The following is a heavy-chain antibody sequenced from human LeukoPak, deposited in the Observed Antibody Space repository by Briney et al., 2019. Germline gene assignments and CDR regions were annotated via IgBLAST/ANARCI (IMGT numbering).Heavy chain of an antibody. Sequence: ASVKVSCKASGYTFTSYGISWVRQAPGQGLEWMGWISAYNGNTNNAQKLQGRVTMTTDTSTSTAYMELRSLRSDDTAVYYCARDHYGSGSYLFGVHYGMDVWGQGTTVTVSS. CDR3: ARDHYGSGSYLFGVHYGMDV. CDR1: GYTFTSYG. CDR2: ISAYNGNT. V-gene: IGHV1-18*01. J-gene: IGHJ6*02. D-gene: IGHD3-10*01.